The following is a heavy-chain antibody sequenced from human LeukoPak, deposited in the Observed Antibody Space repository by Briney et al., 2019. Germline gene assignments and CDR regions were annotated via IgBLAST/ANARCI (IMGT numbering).Heavy chain of an antibody. V-gene: IGHV1-24*01. CDR2: FDPEDGET. CDR1: GYTLTGLS. Sequence: GASVKVSCKVSGYTLTGLSMHWVRQAPGKGLEWMGGFDPEDGETIYAQKFQGRVTMTEDTSTDTAYMELSSLRSEDTAVYYCATDRWGGCSGGSCYFYYFDYWGQGTLVTVSS. J-gene: IGHJ4*02. CDR3: ATDRWGGCSGGSCYFYYFDY. D-gene: IGHD2-15*01.